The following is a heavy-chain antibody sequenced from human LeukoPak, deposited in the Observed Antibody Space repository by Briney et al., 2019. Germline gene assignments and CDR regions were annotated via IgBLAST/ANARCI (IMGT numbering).Heavy chain of an antibody. D-gene: IGHD3-10*01. J-gene: IGHJ6*03. CDR2: VYYSGTT. V-gene: IGHV4-39*07. CDR3: ARTTTVRGTYYMDV. Sequence: SETLSLTCSVSGGSISLSYYYWGWIRQPPGKALEWIGSVYYSGTTSYNPSLKSRVTISVDMSKNHFSLRLSSVTAADTAMYYCARTTTVRGTYYMDVWGKGTTVTISS. CDR1: GGSISLSYYY.